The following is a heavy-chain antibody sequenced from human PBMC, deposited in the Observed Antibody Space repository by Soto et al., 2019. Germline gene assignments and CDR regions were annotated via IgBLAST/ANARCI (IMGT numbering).Heavy chain of an antibody. Sequence: GGSLRLSCAASGFTFSSYSMNWVRQAPGKGLEWVSSISSSSSYIYYADSVKGRFTISRDNAKNSLYLQMNSLRAEDTAVYYCARDLGYSYGNPYYYYGMDVWGQGTTVTVSS. J-gene: IGHJ6*02. CDR1: GFTFSSYS. CDR2: ISSSSSYI. CDR3: ARDLGYSYGNPYYYYGMDV. D-gene: IGHD5-18*01. V-gene: IGHV3-21*01.